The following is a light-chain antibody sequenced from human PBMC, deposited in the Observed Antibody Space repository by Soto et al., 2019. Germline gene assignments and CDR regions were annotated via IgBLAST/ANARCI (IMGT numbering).Light chain of an antibody. CDR1: QTVSSS. CDR3: QQYGNSPQT. Sequence: EIVLTQSPATLSLSPGERATLSCRASQTVSSSLAWYQQKPGQAPRLLIYEASNRATGIPARFSGSGSGADFTLTISRLEPEDFAVYYCQQYGNSPQTFGQGTKVDIK. CDR2: EAS. V-gene: IGKV3-11*01. J-gene: IGKJ1*01.